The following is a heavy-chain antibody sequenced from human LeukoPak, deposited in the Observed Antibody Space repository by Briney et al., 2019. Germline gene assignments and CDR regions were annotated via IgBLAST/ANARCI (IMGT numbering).Heavy chain of an antibody. V-gene: IGHV3-74*01. J-gene: IGHJ4*02. Sequence: PGGSLRLSCAASGCTFSIYWMHWVRQAPGKGLVWVSRIFSDASSTNYADSVKGRCTISRDNAKNTLYLQMNSLRADDTVVYYCARVLPNSGRYFDYWGQGTLVTVSS. CDR2: IFSDASST. CDR3: ARVLPNSGRYFDY. CDR1: GCTFSIYW. D-gene: IGHD6-19*01.